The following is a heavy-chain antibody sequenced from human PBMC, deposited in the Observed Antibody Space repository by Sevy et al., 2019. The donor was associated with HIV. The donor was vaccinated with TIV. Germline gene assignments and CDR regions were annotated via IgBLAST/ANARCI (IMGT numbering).Heavy chain of an antibody. CDR1: GFTFSKYS. D-gene: IGHD2-8*01. CDR2: LSFGCGEI. Sequence: GGSLRLSCAASGFTFSKYSMSWVRQPPGKGLEWVSTLSFGCGEINYADSVKGRFTISRDNSKSSVYLQMNNLRPEDTAVYYFVREGCTKPHDYWGQGTLVTVSS. J-gene: IGHJ4*02. CDR3: VREGCTKPHDY. V-gene: IGHV3-23*01.